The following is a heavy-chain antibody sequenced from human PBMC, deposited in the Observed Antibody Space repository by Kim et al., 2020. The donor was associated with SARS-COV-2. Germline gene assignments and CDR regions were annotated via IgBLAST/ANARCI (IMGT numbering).Heavy chain of an antibody. CDR1: GFTLSNYG. CDR3: TRVYENAFDI. V-gene: IGHV3-13*01. J-gene: IGHJ3*02. CDR2: LDTAGDT. D-gene: IGHD3-16*01. Sequence: GGSLRLSCAASGFTLSNYGIHWVRQATGQGLEWVSALDTAGDTYYADSVKGRFTISRENGKNSLYLQMNSLRAADTAVYYCTRVYENAFDIWGQGTMVTVSS.